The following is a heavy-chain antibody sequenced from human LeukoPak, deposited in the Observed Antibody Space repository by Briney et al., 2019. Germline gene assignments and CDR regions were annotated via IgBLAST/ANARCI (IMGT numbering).Heavy chain of an antibody. D-gene: IGHD6-13*01. V-gene: IGHV3-53*01. CDR2: IHSGGST. J-gene: IGHJ6*04. CDR3: ARVGGSSWYDYYYYGMDG. Sequence: PGGSLRLSWAASGFTVSSNFLSWDRQAPGKGLEWVSVIHSGGSTYYADSLKGRFTIPRDNSKNTLYLQMNSLRAEDTAVYYCARVGGSSWYDYYYYGMDGWGKGTTVSVSS. CDR1: GFTVSSNF.